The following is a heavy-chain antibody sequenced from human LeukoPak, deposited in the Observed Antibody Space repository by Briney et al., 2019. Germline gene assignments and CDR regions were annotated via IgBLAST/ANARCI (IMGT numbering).Heavy chain of an antibody. CDR3: AKAQHGWGVLFDY. CDR1: GYTFTGYY. D-gene: IGHD3-16*01. Sequence: ASVKVSCKASGYTFTGYYMYWVRQAPGQGLEWMGWINPNSGGTNYAQKFQGWVTMTRDTSISTAYMELSRLRSDDTAVYYCAKAQHGWGVLFDYWGQGTLVTVSS. V-gene: IGHV1-2*04. CDR2: INPNSGGT. J-gene: IGHJ4*02.